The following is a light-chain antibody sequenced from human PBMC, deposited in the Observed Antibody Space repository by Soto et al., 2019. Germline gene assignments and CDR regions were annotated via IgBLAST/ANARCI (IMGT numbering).Light chain of an antibody. V-gene: IGKV3-20*01. CDR3: QQYGSSLVT. CDR1: QSVSSSY. CDR2: GAS. J-gene: IGKJ1*01. Sequence: EIVLTQSPCTLSLSPGEGATLSCRASQSVSSSYIAWYQQRPGQTPSLLIYGASTRATGIPDRFSGSGSGTHFTLTISRLEPEDFAVYYCQQYGSSLVTFGQGTKVDIK.